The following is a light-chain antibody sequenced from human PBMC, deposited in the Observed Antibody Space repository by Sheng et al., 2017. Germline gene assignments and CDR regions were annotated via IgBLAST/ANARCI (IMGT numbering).Light chain of an antibody. CDR3: QQADSFPLT. CDR2: AAS. V-gene: IGKV1-39*01. J-gene: IGKJ4*01. CDR1: GTISIY. Sequence: DIQMTQSPSSLSASVGDRVSITCRASGTISIYLSWYQQKPGKAPNLLIYAASNLQSGVPSRFSGSGSGTDFTLTISSLQPEDFATYYCQQADSFPLTFGGGTKVEIK.